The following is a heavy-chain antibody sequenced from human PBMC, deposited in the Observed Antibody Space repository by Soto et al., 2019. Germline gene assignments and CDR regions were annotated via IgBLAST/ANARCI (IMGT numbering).Heavy chain of an antibody. CDR1: GGSLSTYY. CDR3: AKTRITSTAATIDL. V-gene: IGHV4-59*01. Sequence: SETLSLTCTVSGGSLSTYYWSWIRQPPGKGLEWIVYMSYSGSSNYNPSLKSRVTMSVDTSKNQVSLKLSSVTAADTAVYYCAKTRITSTAATIDLWGQGPLVTLSS. J-gene: IGHJ5*02. D-gene: IGHD1-20*01. CDR2: MSYSGSS.